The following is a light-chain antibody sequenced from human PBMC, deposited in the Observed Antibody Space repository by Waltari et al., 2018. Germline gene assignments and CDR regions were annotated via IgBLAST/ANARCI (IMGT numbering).Light chain of an antibody. J-gene: IGKJ5*01. CDR1: RGIDAY. CDR2: DAS. CDR3: QQSYSAPFT. V-gene: IGKV1-39*01. Sequence: DIQMTQSPSSLSSSVGDRVTITCRASRGIDAYLNWYQQQPGKAPKLLIYDASTLQRGVPTRFRGSGIGTDFSLTISDLHPEDFATYYCQQSYSAPFTFGRGTRLE.